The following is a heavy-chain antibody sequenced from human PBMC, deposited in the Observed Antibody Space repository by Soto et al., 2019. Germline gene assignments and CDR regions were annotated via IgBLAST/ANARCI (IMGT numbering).Heavy chain of an antibody. CDR2: ISYDGSNE. J-gene: IGHJ6*01. V-gene: IGHV3-30*18. CDR1: GFTFSSYG. Sequence: QVQLVESGGGVVQPGRSLRLSCAASGFTFSSYGMHWVRQAPGKGLEWVAFISYDGSNEYYADSVKGRFTISRDNSKNTLYLQMNSLRAEDTAVYYCAKAMGGYYYDSSGYSSYYGMDVW. CDR3: AKAMGGYYYDSSGYSSYYGMDV. D-gene: IGHD3-22*01.